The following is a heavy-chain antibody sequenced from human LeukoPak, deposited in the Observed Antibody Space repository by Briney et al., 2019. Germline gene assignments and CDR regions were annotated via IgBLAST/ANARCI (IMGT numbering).Heavy chain of an antibody. CDR3: ARVGDRSGNGYSH. D-gene: IGHD2-2*03. J-gene: IGHJ4*02. CDR1: GFTFSSYW. Sequence: PGGSLRLSCAASGFTFSSYWMSWVRQAPGKGLEFVSAISRSGGNTYYANSVKGRFTISRDTSKNTLYLQVGSLRVEDMAVYYCARVGDRSGNGYSHWGQGTLVTVSS. V-gene: IGHV3-64*01. CDR2: ISRSGGNT.